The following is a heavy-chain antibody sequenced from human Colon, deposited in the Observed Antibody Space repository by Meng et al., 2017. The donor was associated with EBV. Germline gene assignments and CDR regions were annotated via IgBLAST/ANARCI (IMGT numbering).Heavy chain of an antibody. V-gene: IGHV7-4-1*02. Sequence: QVQLVHSGSELKKPGASGKISCKASGYTFTTYAMNWVRQAPGQGLDGMGWIDTNAGNPTYAQGFTGRFVFSLDTSVSTAYLQITSLKADDSAVYYCARSFGGGSCYPWGQGTRVTVSS. CDR2: IDTNAGNP. J-gene: IGHJ5*02. D-gene: IGHD2-15*01. CDR1: GYTFTTYA. CDR3: ARSFGGGSCYP.